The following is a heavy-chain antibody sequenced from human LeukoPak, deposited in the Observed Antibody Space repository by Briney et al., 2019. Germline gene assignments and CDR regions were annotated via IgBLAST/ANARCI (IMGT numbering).Heavy chain of an antibody. CDR3: ARELPTYYYDSSGYYYPSTSDY. CDR1: GGTFSSYA. V-gene: IGHV1-69*05. J-gene: IGHJ4*02. Sequence: GASVKVSXKASGGTFSSYAISWVRQAPGQGLEWMGRIIPIFGTANYAQKFQDRVTITTDESTSTAYMELSSLRSEDTAVYYCARELPTYYYDSSGYYYPSTSDYWGQGTLVTVSS. CDR2: IIPIFGTA. D-gene: IGHD3-22*01.